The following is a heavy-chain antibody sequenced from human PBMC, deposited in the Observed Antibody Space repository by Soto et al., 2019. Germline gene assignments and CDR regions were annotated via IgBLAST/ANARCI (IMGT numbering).Heavy chain of an antibody. D-gene: IGHD6-19*01. CDR3: AKGPRPQRAPSYSSGWYMGY. J-gene: IGHJ4*02. V-gene: IGHV3-23*01. CDR2: ISGSGGST. Sequence: PGGSLRLSCAASGFTFSSYAMSWVRQAPGKGLEWVSAISGSGGSTYYADSVKGRFTISRDNSKNTLYLQMNSLRAEDTAVYYCAKGPRPQRAPSYSSGWYMGYWGQGTLVTVSS. CDR1: GFTFSSYA.